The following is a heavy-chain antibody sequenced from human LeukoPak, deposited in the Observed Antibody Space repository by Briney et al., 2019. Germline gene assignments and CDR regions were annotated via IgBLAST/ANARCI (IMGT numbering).Heavy chain of an antibody. J-gene: IGHJ3*02. CDR2: IKQDGSEK. CDR3: ARPLRAAVNAFDI. Sequence: PGGSLRLSCAASGFTFSSYWMSWVRQAPGKGLEWVANIKQDGSEKYYVDSVKGRFTISRDNAKNSLYLQMNSLRAEDTAFYYCARPLRAAVNAFDIWGLGAMVTVSS. CDR1: GFTFSSYW. V-gene: IGHV3-7*03. D-gene: IGHD2-15*01.